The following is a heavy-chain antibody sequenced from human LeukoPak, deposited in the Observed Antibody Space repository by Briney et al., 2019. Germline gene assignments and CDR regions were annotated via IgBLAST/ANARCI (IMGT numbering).Heavy chain of an antibody. CDR2: ISGSGGST. Sequence: PGGSLRLSCAASGFTFSSYAMSWVRQAPGKGLEWVSAISGSGGSTYYADSVKGRFTISRDNSKNTLYLQMNSLRAEDTAVYYCAKVRWFGELPNYYFDYWGQGTLVTVSS. CDR1: GFTFSSYA. V-gene: IGHV3-23*01. CDR3: AKVRWFGELPNYYFDY. J-gene: IGHJ4*02. D-gene: IGHD3-10*01.